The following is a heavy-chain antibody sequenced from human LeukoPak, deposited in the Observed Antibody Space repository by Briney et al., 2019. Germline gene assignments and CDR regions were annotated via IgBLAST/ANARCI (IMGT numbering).Heavy chain of an antibody. J-gene: IGHJ5*02. CDR3: ARGGLQGVLYGSSSFWFDP. V-gene: IGHV1-69*05. CDR1: GGTLSSYA. CDR2: IIPIFGTA. D-gene: IGHD6-6*01. Sequence: SVKVSCKASGGTLSSYAISWVRQAPGQGLEWMGRIIPIFGTANYAQKFQGRVTITTDESTSTAYMELSSLRSEDTAVYYCARGGLQGVLYGSSSFWFDPWGQGTLVTVSS.